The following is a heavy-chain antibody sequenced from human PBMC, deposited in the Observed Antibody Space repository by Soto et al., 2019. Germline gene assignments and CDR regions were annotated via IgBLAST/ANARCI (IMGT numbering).Heavy chain of an antibody. CDR3: ARDVRYYSKSLNFYSRFDS. Sequence: SETLSLTCAVNGGSFGGYYWSWIRQPPGKGLEWIGEINHSGTTNYNPSLKSRVTISVDTSKNQFSLKLSSVTAADTAVYYCARDVRYYSKSLNFYSRFDSWGQGTLVTVS. CDR1: GGSFGGYY. V-gene: IGHV4-34*01. J-gene: IGHJ4*02. D-gene: IGHD3-10*01. CDR2: INHSGTT.